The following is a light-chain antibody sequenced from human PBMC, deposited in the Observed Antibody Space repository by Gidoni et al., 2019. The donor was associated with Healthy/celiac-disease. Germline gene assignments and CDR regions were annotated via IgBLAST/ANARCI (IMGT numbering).Light chain of an antibody. Sequence: QSALTQPAPVSASPGQSITISCTGTSSDVGSHNLFSWYQQHPGKAPKLIIYEGSKRPSGVSNRFSGSKSGNTASLTISGLQAEDEADYYCCSYAGSVVFGGGTKLTVL. CDR3: CSYAGSVV. CDR1: SSDVGSHNL. CDR2: EGS. V-gene: IGLV2-23*01. J-gene: IGLJ2*01.